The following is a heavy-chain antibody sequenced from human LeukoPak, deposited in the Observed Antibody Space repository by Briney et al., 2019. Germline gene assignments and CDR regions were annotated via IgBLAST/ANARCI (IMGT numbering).Heavy chain of an antibody. Sequence: GGSLRLSCAASGFTFSSYAMSWVRQAPGRGLEWVSAISGSGGSTYYADSVKGRFTISRDNSKNTLYLQMNSLRAEDTAVYYCAKGEVTVTTPYYFDYWGQGTLVTVSS. J-gene: IGHJ4*02. CDR3: AKGEVTVTTPYYFDY. CDR2: ISGSGGST. CDR1: GFTFSSYA. V-gene: IGHV3-23*01. D-gene: IGHD4-11*01.